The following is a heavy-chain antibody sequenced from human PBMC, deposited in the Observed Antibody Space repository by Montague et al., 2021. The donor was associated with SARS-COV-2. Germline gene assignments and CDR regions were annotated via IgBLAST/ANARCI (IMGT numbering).Heavy chain of an antibody. D-gene: IGHD3-10*01. CDR1: GFTFRSYW. Sequence: SLRLSCAASGFTFRSYWMHWVRQVPGRGPIWVSRIKPDGTSTNYAASVKGRFTISRDNAKNTLSLQLKNLRAEDTAVYYCVRPLWFGDSDYFFDSWGQGTLVPVSS. CDR3: VRPLWFGDSDYFFDS. V-gene: IGHV3-74*01. J-gene: IGHJ4*02. CDR2: IKPDGTST.